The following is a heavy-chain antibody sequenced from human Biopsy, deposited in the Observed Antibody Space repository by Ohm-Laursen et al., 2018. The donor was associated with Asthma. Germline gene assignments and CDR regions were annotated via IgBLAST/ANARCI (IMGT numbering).Heavy chain of an antibody. CDR3: AREGGAGTHIED. D-gene: IGHD6-19*01. J-gene: IGHJ4*02. Sequence: RSLRLSCAASRFTYEMHWVRQAPGKGLEWVAVISYDGSSIYYADSVKGRFTISRDNSKNTLSLQMNSLTAEDTAVYYCAREGGAGTHIEDWGQGTLVTVSS. CDR1: RFTYE. V-gene: IGHV3-30-3*01. CDR2: ISYDGSSI.